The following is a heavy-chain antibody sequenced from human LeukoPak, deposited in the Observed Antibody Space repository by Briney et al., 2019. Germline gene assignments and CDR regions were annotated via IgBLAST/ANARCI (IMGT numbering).Heavy chain of an antibody. V-gene: IGHV1-46*01. CDR3: AREWGPGSSWYFDS. J-gene: IGHJ4*02. Sequence: ASVKVSCKASGYTFTSYYIHWVRQAPGQGLEWMGAINSGDGGTTLPQKFQGRVTLTRDTSTSTLYMELSSLRSEDTAIYYCAREWGPGSSWYFDSWGQGTLVTVSS. D-gene: IGHD3-10*01. CDR2: INSGDGGT. CDR1: GYTFTSYY.